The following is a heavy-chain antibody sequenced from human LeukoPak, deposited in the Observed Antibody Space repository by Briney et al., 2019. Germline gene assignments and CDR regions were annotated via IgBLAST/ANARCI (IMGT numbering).Heavy chain of an antibody. J-gene: IGHJ3*02. Sequence: SETLSLTCTVSGGSISSYYWSWIRQSPGRGLERIGYIYYSGSTNYNPSLKSRVTISVDTSKNQFSLKLSSVTAADTAVYYCARVASGSYDAFDIWGQGTMVTVSS. V-gene: IGHV4-59*01. CDR3: ARVASGSYDAFDI. CDR1: GGSISSYY. D-gene: IGHD1-26*01. CDR2: IYYSGST.